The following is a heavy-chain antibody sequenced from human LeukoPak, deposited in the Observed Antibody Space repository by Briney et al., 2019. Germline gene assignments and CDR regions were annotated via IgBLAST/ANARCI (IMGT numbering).Heavy chain of an antibody. CDR2: ISSSSSYI. CDR1: GFTFSSYT. V-gene: IGHV3-21*04. D-gene: IGHD5-18*01. CDR3: AKDLGYSYGYSDYYYMDV. Sequence: PGGSLRLSCAASGFTFSSYTMNWVRQAAGKGLEWVSSISSSSSYIYYADSVKGRFTISRDNAKNSLFLLMNSLRAEDTAVYYCAKDLGYSYGYSDYYYMDVWGKGTTVTISS. J-gene: IGHJ6*03.